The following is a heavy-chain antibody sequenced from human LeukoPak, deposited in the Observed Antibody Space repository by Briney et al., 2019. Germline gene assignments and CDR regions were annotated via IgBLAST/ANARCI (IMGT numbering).Heavy chain of an antibody. V-gene: IGHV3-30*01. J-gene: IGHJ4*02. Sequence: GGSLRPSCAASGFTFSSYAMHWVRQAPGKGLEWVAVISYDGSNKYYADSVKGRFTISRDNSKNTLYLQMNSLRAEDTAVYYCARDLVRYSSGWYGNDYWGQGTLVTVSS. CDR2: ISYDGSNK. D-gene: IGHD6-19*01. CDR3: ARDLVRYSSGWYGNDY. CDR1: GFTFSSYA.